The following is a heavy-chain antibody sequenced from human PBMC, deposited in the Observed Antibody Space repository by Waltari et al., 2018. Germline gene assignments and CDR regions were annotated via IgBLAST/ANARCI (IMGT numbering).Heavy chain of an antibody. J-gene: IGHJ4*02. D-gene: IGHD6-19*01. Sequence: EVQLVESGGGLVQPGGSLRLSCEASGFTFSSYEMNWVRQAPGKGLEWVSYISSSGSTIYYADSVKGRFTISRDNAKNSLYLQMNSLRAEDTAVYYCARDWSARLGGVLDYWGQGTLVTVSS. CDR2: ISSSGSTI. CDR1: GFTFSSYE. CDR3: ARDWSARLGGVLDY. V-gene: IGHV3-48*03.